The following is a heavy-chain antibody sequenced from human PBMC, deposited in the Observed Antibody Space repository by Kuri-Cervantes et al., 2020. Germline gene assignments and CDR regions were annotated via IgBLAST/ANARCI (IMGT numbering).Heavy chain of an antibody. CDR3: ARVVAYYYDSRGSKYYFDY. D-gene: IGHD3-22*01. V-gene: IGHV3-33*08. Sequence: GGSLRLSCAASGFTFSSYGMHWVRQAPGKGLEWVAVIWYDGSNKYYADSVKGRFTISRDNSKSTLYLQMNILRTEDTAVYYCARVVAYYYDSRGSKYYFDYWGQGTLVTVSS. CDR2: IWYDGSNK. CDR1: GFTFSSYG. J-gene: IGHJ4*02.